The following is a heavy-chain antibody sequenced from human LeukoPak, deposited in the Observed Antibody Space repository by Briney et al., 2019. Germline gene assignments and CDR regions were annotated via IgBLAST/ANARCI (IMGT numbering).Heavy chain of an antibody. CDR2: IYYSGST. V-gene: IGHV4-59*08. J-gene: IGHJ6*02. CDR1: GGSISSYY. CDR3: ARSYEGYLSFYYYYGMDV. D-gene: IGHD3-16*01. Sequence: SETLSLTRTVSGGSISSYYWSWIRQPPGKGLEWIGYIYYSGSTNYNPSLKSRVTISVDTSKNQFSLKLSSVTAADAAVYYCARSYEGYLSFYYYYGMDVWGQGTTVTVSS.